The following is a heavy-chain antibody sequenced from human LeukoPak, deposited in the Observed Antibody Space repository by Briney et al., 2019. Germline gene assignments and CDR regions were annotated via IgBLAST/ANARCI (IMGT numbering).Heavy chain of an antibody. V-gene: IGHV4-38-2*02. CDR1: GYSISSGYY. D-gene: IGHD4-17*01. CDR2: INHSGST. CDR3: AGGDGDYSGAERTETAHAFDI. Sequence: SETLSLTCTVSGYSISSGYYWGWIRQPPGKGLEWIGEINHSGSTNYNPSLKSRVTISVDTSKNQFSLKLSSVTAADTAVYYCAGGDGDYSGAERTETAHAFDIWGQGTMVTVSS. J-gene: IGHJ3*02.